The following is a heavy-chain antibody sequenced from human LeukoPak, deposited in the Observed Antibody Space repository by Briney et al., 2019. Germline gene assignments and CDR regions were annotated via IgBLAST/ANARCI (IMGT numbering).Heavy chain of an antibody. CDR2: IIPIFGTA. CDR3: ARKDLGYCSGGSCYSRGWIFDY. J-gene: IGHJ4*02. CDR1: GGTFIIYA. V-gene: IGHV1-69*01. Sequence: SVKVSSMASGGTFIIYAISWVRQAPGQGLGWGGGIIPIFGTANYAQKFQGRVTITADESTSTAYMELRSMRSADTAVYYCARKDLGYCSGGSCYSRGWIFDYWGQGTLVTVSS. D-gene: IGHD2-15*01.